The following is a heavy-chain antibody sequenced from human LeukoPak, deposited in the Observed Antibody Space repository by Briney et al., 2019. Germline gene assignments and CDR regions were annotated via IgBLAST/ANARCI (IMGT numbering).Heavy chain of an antibody. Sequence: QPGGSLRLSCAASGFTFSSYAMSWVRQAPGKGLEWVAVILYDGSNKYYADSVKGRFTISRDNSKNTLYLQMNSLRAEDTAVYYCAKDSGSYYIRVYYFDYWGQGTLVTVSS. V-gene: IGHV3-30*04. CDR2: ILYDGSNK. J-gene: IGHJ4*02. D-gene: IGHD1-26*01. CDR1: GFTFSSYA. CDR3: AKDSGSYYIRVYYFDY.